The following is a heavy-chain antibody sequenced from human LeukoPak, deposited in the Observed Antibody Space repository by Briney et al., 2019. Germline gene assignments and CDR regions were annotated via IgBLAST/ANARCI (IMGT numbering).Heavy chain of an antibody. CDR2: ISYDGSNK. D-gene: IGHD6-19*01. CDR1: RFTFSSYG. V-gene: IGHV3-30*18. Sequence: GGSLRLSCAASRFTFSSYGMHWVRQAPGKGLEWVAVISYDGSNKYYADSVKGRFTISRDNSKNTLYLQMNSLRAEDTAVYYCAKVLGSGWSPDYWGQGTLVTVSS. CDR3: AKVLGSGWSPDY. J-gene: IGHJ4*02.